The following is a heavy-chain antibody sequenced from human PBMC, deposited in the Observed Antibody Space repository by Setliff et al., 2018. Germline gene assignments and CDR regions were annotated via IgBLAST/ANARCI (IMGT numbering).Heavy chain of an antibody. CDR1: GESFDTYY. J-gene: IGHJ3*02. V-gene: IGHV4-34*01. CDR3: RQAVVGRGVFDI. D-gene: IGHD1-1*01. Sequence: SETLSLTCNVYGESFDTYYWSWIRQPPGKGLEWFGEIDQSGSGDYNPSFKGRVTILVDTSKKQFSLTLSSVTAADTALYYCRQAVVGRGVFDIWGQGTVVTVSS. CDR2: IDQSGSG.